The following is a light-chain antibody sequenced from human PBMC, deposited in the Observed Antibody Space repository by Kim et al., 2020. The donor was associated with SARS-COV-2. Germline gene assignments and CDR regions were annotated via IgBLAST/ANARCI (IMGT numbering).Light chain of an antibody. CDR1: SSNIGAGYD. V-gene: IGLV1-40*01. Sequence: GQRVTISCTGSSSNIGAGYDVHWYQQLPGTAPTLLIYGNNNRPSGVPDRFSGSKSGTSASLDITGLQAEDEADYYCQSYDSRSVMFCGGTQLTVL. J-gene: IGLJ3*02. CDR3: QSYDSRSVM. CDR2: GNN.